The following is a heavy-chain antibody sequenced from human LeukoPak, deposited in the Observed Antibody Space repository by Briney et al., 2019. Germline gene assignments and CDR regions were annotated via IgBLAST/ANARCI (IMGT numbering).Heavy chain of an antibody. D-gene: IGHD2-15*01. CDR3: ARATPTTVVVVAATGYDAFDI. J-gene: IGHJ3*02. CDR1: GYTFTSYY. V-gene: IGHV1-2*02. Sequence: GASVKVSCKASGYTFTSYYMHWVRQAPGQGLEWMGWINPNSGGTDYAQKFQGRVTMTGDTSISTAYMELSRLRSDDTAVYYCARATPTTVVVVAATGYDAFDIWGQGTMVTVS. CDR2: INPNSGGT.